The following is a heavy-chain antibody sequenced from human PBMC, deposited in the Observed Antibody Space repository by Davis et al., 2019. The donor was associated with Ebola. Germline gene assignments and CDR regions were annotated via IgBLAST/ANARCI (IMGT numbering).Heavy chain of an antibody. CDR3: AREFLVTGYKCADL. D-gene: IGHD3-9*01. Sequence: SETLSLTSAVSGGSISHYYWSWIRQPPGKGLEWIGYIFYTGNTNHNPSLKSRVTISVDTSKNQFSLKLSSVTAADTAIYYCAREFLVTGYKCADLWGQGTLVTVSS. J-gene: IGHJ5*02. V-gene: IGHV4-59*01. CDR2: IFYTGNT. CDR1: GGSISHYY.